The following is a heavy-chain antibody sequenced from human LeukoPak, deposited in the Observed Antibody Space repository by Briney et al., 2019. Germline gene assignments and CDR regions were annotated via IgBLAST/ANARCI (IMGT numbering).Heavy chain of an antibody. D-gene: IGHD3-3*01. CDR1: GDSITSDHY. Sequence: SETLSLTCTVSGDSITSDHYWAWIRQPPGKGLEWISYIYHSGNTYYNPSLRSRVTMSVATSKNQFSLELKSVTAADTAVYYCAARITIFGVVNYWGQGTLVTVSS. J-gene: IGHJ4*02. CDR2: IYHSGNT. V-gene: IGHV4-30-4*08. CDR3: AARITIFGVVNY.